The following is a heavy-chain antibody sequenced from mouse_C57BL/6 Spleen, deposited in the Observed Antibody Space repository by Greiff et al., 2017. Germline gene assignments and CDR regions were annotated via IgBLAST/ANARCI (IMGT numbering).Heavy chain of an antibody. CDR1: GYTFTSYW. D-gene: IGHD2-12*01. Sequence: QVQLQQPGAELVRPGSSVKLSCKASGYTFTSYWMHWVKQRPIQGLEWIGNIDPSDSETHYNQKFKDKATLTVDKSSSTAYMQLSSLTSEDSAVYYGARVNYTPYAMDYWGQGTSVTVSS. V-gene: IGHV1-52*01. CDR3: ARVNYTPYAMDY. CDR2: IDPSDSET. J-gene: IGHJ4*01.